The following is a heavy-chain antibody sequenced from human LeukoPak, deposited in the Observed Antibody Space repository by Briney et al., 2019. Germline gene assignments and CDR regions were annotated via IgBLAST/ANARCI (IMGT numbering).Heavy chain of an antibody. V-gene: IGHV3-7*03. Sequence: GGSLRLSCAASGFTFNSYWMSWVRQAPGKGLECVTNIKQDGSETYYVDSVKGRFTISRDNAKNSLYLQMNSLRAGDTAVYYCARGAFSIFYWGQGTLVTVSS. CDR3: ARGAFSIFY. D-gene: IGHD3-3*02. CDR2: IKQDGSET. CDR1: GFTFNSYW. J-gene: IGHJ4*02.